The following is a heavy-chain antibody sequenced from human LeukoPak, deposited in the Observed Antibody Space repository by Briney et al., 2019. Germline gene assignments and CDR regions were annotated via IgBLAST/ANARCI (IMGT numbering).Heavy chain of an antibody. CDR3: ATLGVPSTGSFDY. D-gene: IGHD3-9*01. CDR2: ISYDGSNK. Sequence: GRSLRLSCAASGFTFSSYGMHWVRQAPGKGLEGVAVISYDGSNKYYADSVKGRFTISRDNSKNTLYLQMNSLRAGDTAVYYCATLGVPSTGSFDYWGQGTLVTVSS. CDR1: GFTFSSYG. J-gene: IGHJ4*02. V-gene: IGHV3-30*03.